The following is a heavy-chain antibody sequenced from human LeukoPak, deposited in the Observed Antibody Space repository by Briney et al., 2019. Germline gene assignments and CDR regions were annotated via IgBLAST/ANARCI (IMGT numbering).Heavy chain of an antibody. Sequence: SQTLSLTCAISGDSVSSNSAAWNWIRQSPSRGLEWLGRTYYRSKWYNDYAVSVKSRITINPDTSKNQFSLRLNSVTPEDTAVYYCAREIRFLEWLLYDAFDIWGQGTMVTVSS. D-gene: IGHD3-3*01. CDR1: GDSVSSNSAA. V-gene: IGHV6-1*01. CDR2: TYYRSKWYN. J-gene: IGHJ3*02. CDR3: AREIRFLEWLLYDAFDI.